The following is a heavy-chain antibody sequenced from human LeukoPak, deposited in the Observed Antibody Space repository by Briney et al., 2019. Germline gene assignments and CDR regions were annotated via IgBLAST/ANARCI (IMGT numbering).Heavy chain of an antibody. V-gene: IGHV3-21*01. CDR1: GFTFSGYN. Sequence: GGSLRLSCTASGFTFSGYNMNWVRQAPGKGLEWVSSISSSSNYIYYADLLKGRFTISRDNAKNSLYLQMNSLRAEDTAVYYCAGRYYYYYYMDVWGKGTTVTVSS. D-gene: IGHD1-26*01. J-gene: IGHJ6*03. CDR3: AGRYYYYYYMDV. CDR2: ISSSSNYI.